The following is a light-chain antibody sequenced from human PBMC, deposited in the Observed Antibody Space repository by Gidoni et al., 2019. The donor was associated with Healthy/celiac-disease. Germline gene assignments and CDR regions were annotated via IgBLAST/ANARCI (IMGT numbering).Light chain of an antibody. CDR2: GNS. Sequence: QSVLTQPPSVYGAPGQRVNISCTGSSSNIGAGYDVHWYQQLPGTAPKLPIYGNSNRPSVVPDLFSGSKSGTSASLAITGLQAEDEADYYCQSYDSILSGSVFGGGTKLTVL. J-gene: IGLJ3*02. CDR1: SSNIGAGYD. V-gene: IGLV1-40*01. CDR3: QSYDSILSGSV.